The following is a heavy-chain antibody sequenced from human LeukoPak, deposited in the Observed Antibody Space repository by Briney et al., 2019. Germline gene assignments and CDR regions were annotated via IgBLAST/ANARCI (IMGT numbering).Heavy chain of an antibody. CDR1: GGSISSYY. V-gene: IGHV4-59*01. CDR3: AGALRDSSSWYPD. CDR2: IYYSGST. D-gene: IGHD6-13*01. J-gene: IGHJ4*02. Sequence: SETLSLTCTVSGGSISSYYRSWIRQPPGKGLEWIGYIYYSGSTNYNPSPKSRVTISVDTSKNQFSLKLSSVTAADTAVYYCAGALRDSSSWYPDWGQGTLVTVSS.